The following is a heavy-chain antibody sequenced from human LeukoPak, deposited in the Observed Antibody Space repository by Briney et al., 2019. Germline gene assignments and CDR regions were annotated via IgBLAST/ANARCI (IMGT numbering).Heavy chain of an antibody. CDR1: GYTFTSYG. Sequence: GASVTVSCTASGYTFTSYGISWVRQAPGQGLEWMGWISAYNGNTNYAQKLQGRVTMTTDTSTSTAYMELRSLRSDDTAVYYCAREGYCSSTSCFYYYYYGMDVWGQGTTVTVSS. CDR3: AREGYCSSTSCFYYYYYGMDV. CDR2: ISAYNGNT. J-gene: IGHJ6*02. D-gene: IGHD2-2*01. V-gene: IGHV1-18*01.